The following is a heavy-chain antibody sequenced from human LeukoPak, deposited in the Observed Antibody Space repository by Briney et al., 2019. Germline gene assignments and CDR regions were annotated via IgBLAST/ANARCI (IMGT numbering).Heavy chain of an antibody. V-gene: IGHV3-7*01. Sequence: PGGSLRLSCAGSEFIFGAYWMTWVRQAPGKGLEWVAHINQDGSETYYMDSVKGRFTISRDNAKKSVFLQMNSLTAKDTALYYCVRSLQKFGTRDYWGQGTLVTVSS. D-gene: IGHD3-10*01. CDR2: INQDGSET. J-gene: IGHJ4*02. CDR3: VRSLQKFGTRDY. CDR1: EFIFGAYW.